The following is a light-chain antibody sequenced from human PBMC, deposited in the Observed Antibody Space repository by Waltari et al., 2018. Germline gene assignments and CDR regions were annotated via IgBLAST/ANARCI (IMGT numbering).Light chain of an antibody. CDR3: QQHGTLPAT. Sequence: EIVLTQSPGTLSLSPGERATLSCRASQSVGRTLAWYQQKPGQAPRLLMYGASSRATGTPDRFSGSGSGTDFSLTISRLEPEDFAVYYCQQHGTLPATFGQGTKVEIK. V-gene: IGKV3-20*01. CDR1: QSVGRT. CDR2: GAS. J-gene: IGKJ1*01.